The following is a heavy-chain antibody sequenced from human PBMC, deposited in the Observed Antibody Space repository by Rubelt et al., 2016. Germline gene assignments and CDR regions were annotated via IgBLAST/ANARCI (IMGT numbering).Heavy chain of an antibody. D-gene: IGHD3-9*01. CDR2: IRYDGSNK. Sequence: VQLVESGGGLVQPGGSLRLSCAASGFTFSSYGMHWVRQAPGKGLEWVAFIRYDGSNKYYAASVKGRFTISRDNSKNTLYLQMNSLRAEDTAVYYCAKEIFGDPWGQGTLVTVSS. CDR3: AKEIFGDP. J-gene: IGHJ5*02. CDR1: GFTFSSYG. V-gene: IGHV3-30*02.